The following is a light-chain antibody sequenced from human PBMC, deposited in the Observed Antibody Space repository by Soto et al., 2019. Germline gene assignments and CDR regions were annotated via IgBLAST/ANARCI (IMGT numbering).Light chain of an antibody. CDR1: SSDVGGYNY. V-gene: IGLV2-8*01. CDR3: SSYAGSSHV. J-gene: IGLJ1*01. CDR2: EVN. Sequence: QSVLTQPPSASGAPGQTVAISCTGTSSDVGGYNYVSWSQQHPRKAPKLMIYEVNTRPSGVPDRFSGSKSGNTASLTVSGLQAEDEADYYCSSYAGSSHVFGTGTKVTVL.